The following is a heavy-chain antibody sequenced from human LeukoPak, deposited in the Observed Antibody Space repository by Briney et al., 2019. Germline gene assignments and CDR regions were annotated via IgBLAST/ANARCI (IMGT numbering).Heavy chain of an antibody. Sequence: GGSLRLSCAASGFTFSSYGMHWVRQAPGKGLEWVAFIRYDGSNKYYADSVKGRFTISRDNSKNTLYLQMSSLRAEDTAVYYCAKDSDYYYYMDAWGKGTTVTISS. V-gene: IGHV3-30*02. J-gene: IGHJ6*03. CDR3: AKDSDYYYYMDA. CDR1: GFTFSSYG. CDR2: IRYDGSNK.